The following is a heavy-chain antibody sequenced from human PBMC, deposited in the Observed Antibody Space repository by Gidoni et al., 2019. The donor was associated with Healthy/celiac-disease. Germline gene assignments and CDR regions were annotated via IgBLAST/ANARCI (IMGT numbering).Heavy chain of an antibody. CDR3: ARGIAAAGTDYYYGMDV. D-gene: IGHD6-13*01. V-gene: IGHV3-13*04. J-gene: IGHJ6*02. Sequence: EVQLVESGGGLVQPGGSLRLSCAASGFTFSSYDMHWVRQATGKGLEWVSAIGTAGETYYPGSVKGRFTISRENAKNSLYLQMNSLRAGDTAVYYCARGIAAAGTDYYYGMDVWGQGTTVTVSS. CDR2: IGTAGET. CDR1: GFTFSSYD.